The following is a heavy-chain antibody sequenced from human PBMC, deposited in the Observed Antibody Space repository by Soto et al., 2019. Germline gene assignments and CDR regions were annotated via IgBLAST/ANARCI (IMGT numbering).Heavy chain of an antibody. CDR1: GGTFSSYA. CDR3: ASAGHDLGTYYFDY. J-gene: IGHJ4*02. CDR2: IIPIFGTA. D-gene: IGHD3-3*01. V-gene: IGHV1-69*12. Sequence: QVQLVQSGAEVKKPGSSVKVSCKASGGTFSSYAISWVRQAPGQGREWMGGIIPIFGTANYAQKFQGRVTITADESTSTAYMELSSLRSEDTAVYYCASAGHDLGTYYFDYWGQGTLVTVSS.